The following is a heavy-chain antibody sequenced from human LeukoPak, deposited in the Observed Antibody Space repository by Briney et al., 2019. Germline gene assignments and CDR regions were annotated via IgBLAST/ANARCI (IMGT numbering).Heavy chain of an antibody. Sequence: SQTLSLTCTVSGGSITSGDYYWSWIRQPPGKGLEGIGYIYCSGSTYYNPSLKSRVTISVDTSKNQFSLKLSSVAAADTAVYYCARVSDSSSWYVEVNGMDVWGQGTTVTVSS. V-gene: IGHV4-30-4*01. CDR2: IYCSGST. CDR3: ARVSDSSSWYVEVNGMDV. J-gene: IGHJ6*02. CDR1: GGSITSGDYY. D-gene: IGHD6-13*01.